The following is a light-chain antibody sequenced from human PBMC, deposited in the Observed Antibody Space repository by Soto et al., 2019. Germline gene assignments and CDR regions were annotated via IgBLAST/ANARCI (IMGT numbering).Light chain of an antibody. CDR2: DAS. CDR3: QQDETFSGT. V-gene: IGKV1-5*01. Sequence: DIQMTQSPSTLSASVGDTVTVTCRASQSVSGWLAWYQQKPGEAPKLLIYDASALPRGVPSRFSGSGSGTKFPPPLASLQPYDFATFYRQQDETFSGTFGPGTKVEI. CDR1: QSVSGW. J-gene: IGKJ1*01.